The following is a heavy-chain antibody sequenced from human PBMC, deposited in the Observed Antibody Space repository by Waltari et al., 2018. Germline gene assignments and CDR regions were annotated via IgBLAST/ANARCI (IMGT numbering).Heavy chain of an antibody. D-gene: IGHD3-22*01. CDR2: IHISGRT. CDR1: GGSVSDFY. V-gene: IGHV4-4*07. Sequence: QVQLQESGPGLVRPSETLSLTCTVSGGSVSDFYWTWIRQPAGGGREWLGRIHISGRTDYPPSLKRRVSMSVDTSKNQFSLKLSSVTAADTAVYYWARDYDQDWFDPWGQGTLVTVSS. CDR3: ARDYDQDWFDP. J-gene: IGHJ5*02.